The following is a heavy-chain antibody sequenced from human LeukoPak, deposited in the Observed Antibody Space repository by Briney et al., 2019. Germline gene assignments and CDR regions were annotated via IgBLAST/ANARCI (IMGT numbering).Heavy chain of an antibody. CDR2: IIPIFGTA. CDR3: ARGYCSSTSCYAYHFDY. V-gene: IGHV1-69*05. J-gene: IGHJ4*02. Sequence: GSSVKVSYKASGGTFSSYAISWVRQAPGQGLEWMGRIIPIFGTANYAQKFQGRVTITTDESTSTAYMELSSLRSEDTAVYYCARGYCSSTSCYAYHFDYWGQGTLVTVSS. CDR1: GGTFSSYA. D-gene: IGHD2-2*01.